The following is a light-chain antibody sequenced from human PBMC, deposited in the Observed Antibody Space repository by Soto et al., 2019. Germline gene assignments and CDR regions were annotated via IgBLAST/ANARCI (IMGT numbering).Light chain of an antibody. J-gene: IGKJ2*01. CDR1: QTVTSGY. V-gene: IGKV3-20*01. Sequence: EIVLTQSPDTLSLSPGERATLSCRASQTVTSGYLAWYQQKPGQAPRLLMYGASNRATGIPDRFSGTGSGTDFTLTISRLEPEDFAVYYCQQYGSSPYTFGLGTKLEIK. CDR2: GAS. CDR3: QQYGSSPYT.